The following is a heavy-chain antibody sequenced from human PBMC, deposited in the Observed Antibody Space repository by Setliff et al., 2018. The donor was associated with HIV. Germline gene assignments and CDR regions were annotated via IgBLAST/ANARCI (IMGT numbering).Heavy chain of an antibody. D-gene: IGHD2-15*01. CDR1: GYTFTNYY. Sequence: GASVKVSCKASGYTFTNYYMHWVRQAPGQGLEWMGWINPNSGGTNYAQKFQGRVTMTRDTSISTAYMELSRLRSDDTAVYYCARNLAYCSGGSCYRPLIYYFYYMDVWGKGTTVTVSS. J-gene: IGHJ6*03. V-gene: IGHV1-2*02. CDR3: ARNLAYCSGGSCYRPLIYYFYYMDV. CDR2: INPNSGGT.